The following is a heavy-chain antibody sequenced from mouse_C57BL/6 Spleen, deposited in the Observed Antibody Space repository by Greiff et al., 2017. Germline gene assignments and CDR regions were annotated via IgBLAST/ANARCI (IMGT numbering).Heavy chain of an antibody. D-gene: IGHD1-1*01. CDR1: GYTFTSYS. CDR3: ARKAAYYGFAY. Sequence: VQLQQPGAELVKPGASVKLSCKASGYTFTSYSLQWVKQRPGQGLEWIGEIDPSDSYTNYNQKFKGKATLAVDTSSSTAYIQRSSLTSEDSGVYYCARKAAYYGFAYWGQGTLVTVSA. J-gene: IGHJ3*01. V-gene: IGHV1-50*01. CDR2: IDPSDSYT.